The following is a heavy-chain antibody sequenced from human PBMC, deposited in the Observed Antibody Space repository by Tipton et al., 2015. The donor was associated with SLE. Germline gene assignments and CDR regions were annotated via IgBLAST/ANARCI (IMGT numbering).Heavy chain of an antibody. J-gene: IGHJ5*02. CDR3: ARGVGYSSSWYGRNWFDP. CDR2: INHSGST. Sequence: LRLSCAVYGGSFSGYYWSWIRQPPGKGLEWIGEINHSGSTNYNPSLKSRVTISVDTSKNQFSLRLSSVTAADTAVYYCARGVGYSSSWYGRNWFDPWGQGTLVTVSS. V-gene: IGHV4-34*01. D-gene: IGHD6-13*01. CDR1: GGSFSGYY.